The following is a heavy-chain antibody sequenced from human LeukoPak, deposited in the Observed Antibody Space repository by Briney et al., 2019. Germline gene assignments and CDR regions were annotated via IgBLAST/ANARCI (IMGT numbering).Heavy chain of an antibody. CDR3: ASAPSEIGGYYREYFRL. CDR1: GFTFSNYW. V-gene: IGHV3-74*01. CDR2: IKSDGRT. D-gene: IGHD3-22*01. J-gene: IGHJ1*01. Sequence: RGSPSPSCAAAGFTFSNYWMHWVRQAPGKGLVWVSRIKSDGRTNYADSVKGRFTISRDNAKNTVSLQMNSLRAEDTGVYYCASAPSEIGGYYREYFRLSSQGSLVTVSS.